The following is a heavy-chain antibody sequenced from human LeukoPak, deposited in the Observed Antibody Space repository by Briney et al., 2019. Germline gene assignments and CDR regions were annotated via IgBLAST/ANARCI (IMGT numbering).Heavy chain of an antibody. V-gene: IGHV4-61*10. D-gene: IGHD2-15*01. CDR2: IYYSGST. Sequence: SETLSLTCTVSGNSISSGDNYWSWIRQPAGKGLEWIGYIYYSGSTNYNPSLKSRVTISVDTSKNQFSLKLSSVTAADTAVYYCARSVEGYCRGGSCYSYSYYMDVWGKGTTVTVSS. J-gene: IGHJ6*03. CDR1: GNSISSGDNY. CDR3: ARSVEGYCRGGSCYSYSYYMDV.